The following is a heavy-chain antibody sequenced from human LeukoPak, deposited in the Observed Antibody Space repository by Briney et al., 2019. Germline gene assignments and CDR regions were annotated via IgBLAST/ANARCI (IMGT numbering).Heavy chain of an antibody. V-gene: IGHV4-30-4*08. CDR1: GGSISSSSYY. D-gene: IGHD4-23*01. CDR3: ARVGGAYYGGNSGTFDY. J-gene: IGHJ4*02. CDR2: IYYSGST. Sequence: SETLSLTCTVSGGSISSSSYYWGWIRQPPGKGLEWIGYIYYSGSTYYNPSLKSRVTISVDTSKNQFSLKLSSVTAADTAVYYCARVGGAYYGGNSGTFDYWGQGTLVTVSS.